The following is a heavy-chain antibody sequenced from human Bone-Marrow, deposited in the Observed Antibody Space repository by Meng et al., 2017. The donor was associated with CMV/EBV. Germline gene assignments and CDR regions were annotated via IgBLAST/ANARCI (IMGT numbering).Heavy chain of an antibody. CDR2: IIPIFGTA. CDR1: GYTFTGYY. D-gene: IGHD6-6*01. V-gene: IGHV1-69*05. CDR3: ARGKALEQLGPYYYYYGMDV. Sequence: SVKVSCKASGYTFTGYYMHWVRQAPGQGLEWMGGIIPIFGTANYAQKFQGRVTITTDESTSTAYMELSSLRSEDTAVYYCARGKALEQLGPYYYYYGMDVWGQGTTVTVSS. J-gene: IGHJ6*02.